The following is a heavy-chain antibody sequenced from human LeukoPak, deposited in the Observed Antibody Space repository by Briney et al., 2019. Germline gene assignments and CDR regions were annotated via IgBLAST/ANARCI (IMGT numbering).Heavy chain of an antibody. V-gene: IGHV4-4*02. CDR1: GGSISSSNW. Sequence: SETLSLTCAVSGGSISSSNWWSWVRQPPGKGLEWIGEIYHSGSTNYNPSLKSRVTISVGKSKNQFSLKLSSVTAADTAVYYCARSDEYCTNGVCYYYYGMDVWGQGTTVTVSS. CDR3: ARSDEYCTNGVCYYYYGMDV. D-gene: IGHD2-8*01. CDR2: IYHSGST. J-gene: IGHJ6*02.